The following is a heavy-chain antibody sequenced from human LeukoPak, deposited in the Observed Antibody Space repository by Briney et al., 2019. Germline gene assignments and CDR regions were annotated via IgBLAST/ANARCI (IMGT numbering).Heavy chain of an antibody. CDR1: GSTFSSYW. J-gene: IGHJ6*02. Sequence: GGSLRLSCAASGSTFSSYWMNWARQAPGKGLEWVASINHNGNVNYYVDSVKGRFTISRDNAKNSLYLQMSKLRAEDTDGYFCARGGGLDVWGQGATVTVSS. V-gene: IGHV3-7*03. CDR2: INHNGNVN. D-gene: IGHD3-16*01. CDR3: ARGGGLDV.